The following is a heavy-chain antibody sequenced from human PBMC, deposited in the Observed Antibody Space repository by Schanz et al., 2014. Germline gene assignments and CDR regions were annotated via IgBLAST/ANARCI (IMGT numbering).Heavy chain of an antibody. CDR2: ISHDGSIQ. Sequence: QVQLVESGGGVVQPGRSLRLSCAASGFTFSNFAMHWVRQAPGKGLEWVTIISHDGSIQYGADSVKGRFTISRHNSKNTLYLQMNSLRVEDTAVYYCARDIGADTAMGNWGQGTLVTVSS. CDR3: ARDIGADTAMGN. V-gene: IGHV3-30*14. D-gene: IGHD5-18*01. CDR1: GFTFSNFA. J-gene: IGHJ4*02.